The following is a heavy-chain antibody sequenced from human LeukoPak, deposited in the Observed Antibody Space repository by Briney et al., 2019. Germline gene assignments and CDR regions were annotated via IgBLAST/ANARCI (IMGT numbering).Heavy chain of an antibody. Sequence: SSETLSLTCTVSGGSISSYYWSWIRQPPGKGLEWIGYISYSGSTNYNPSLKSRVTISVDTSKNQFSLKLSSVTAADTAVYYCARRGSGWPFDYWGQGTLVTVSS. CDR1: GGSISSYY. CDR3: ARRGSGWPFDY. CDR2: ISYSGST. J-gene: IGHJ4*02. D-gene: IGHD6-19*01. V-gene: IGHV4-59*08.